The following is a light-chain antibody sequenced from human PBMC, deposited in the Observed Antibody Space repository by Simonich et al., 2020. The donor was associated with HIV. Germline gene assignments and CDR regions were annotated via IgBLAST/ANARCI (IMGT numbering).Light chain of an antibody. Sequence: DILMTQSPSSVSASVGDRVTIPCRASQDISTWLAWYQQTTGKAPKLLIYAASTLQSGVPSRFSGSGSGTDFTLTISSLQPEDFATYYCQQANTFPRTFGQGTKVEIK. CDR1: QDISTW. J-gene: IGKJ1*01. CDR3: QQANTFPRT. V-gene: IGKV1-12*01. CDR2: AAS.